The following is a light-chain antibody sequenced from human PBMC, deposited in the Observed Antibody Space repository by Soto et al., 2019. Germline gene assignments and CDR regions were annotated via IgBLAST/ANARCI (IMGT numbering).Light chain of an antibody. V-gene: IGLV2-11*01. Sequence: QSALTQPRSVSGSPGQSVTISCTGTSSDVGGYNYVSWYQQHPGKAPKLMIYDVTKWPSGVPDRFSGSKSGNTASLIISGLQAEDEADYYCCSYAGRYTFVFGTGTKVTVL. CDR2: DVT. CDR1: SSDVGGYNY. J-gene: IGLJ1*01. CDR3: CSYAGRYTFV.